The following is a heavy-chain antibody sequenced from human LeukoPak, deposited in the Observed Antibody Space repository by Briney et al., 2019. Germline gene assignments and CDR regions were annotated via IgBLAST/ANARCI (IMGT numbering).Heavy chain of an antibody. CDR1: GGSISSSSYY. CDR2: IYYSGST. V-gene: IGHV4-39*01. CDR3: DRGVVANDAFDI. Sequence: SETLSLTCTVSGGSISSSSYYWGWIRQPPGKGLEWIGSIYYSGSTYYNPSLKSRVTISVDTSKNQFSLKLSSVTAADTAVYYCDRGVVANDAFDIWGQGTMVTVSS. D-gene: IGHD2-21*01. J-gene: IGHJ3*02.